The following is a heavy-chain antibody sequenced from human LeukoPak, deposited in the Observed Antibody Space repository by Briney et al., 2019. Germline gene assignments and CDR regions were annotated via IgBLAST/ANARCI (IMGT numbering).Heavy chain of an antibody. CDR3: AGRQHIVVVTATRGSFDM. CDR1: GGSIGSYY. V-gene: IGHV4-59*01. D-gene: IGHD2-21*02. CDR2: VFNSGRT. Sequence: PSETLSLTCTVSGGSIGSYYWSWIRQPPGKGLEWIGYVFNSGRTNLNPSLRSRATMSVDTSKNQFSLKLSSLTAADTAVYYCAGRQHIVVVTATRGSFDMWGQGTMVTVSS. J-gene: IGHJ3*02.